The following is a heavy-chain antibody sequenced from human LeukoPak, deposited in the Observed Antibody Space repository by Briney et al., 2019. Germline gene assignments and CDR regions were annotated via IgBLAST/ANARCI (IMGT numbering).Heavy chain of an antibody. CDR1: GGSFSGYY. Sequence: SETLSLTCAVYGGSFSGYYWSWIRQPPGKGLEWIGEINHSGSTNYNPSLKSRVTISIDTSKSQFSLKLSSVTAADTAVYYCARVVPAAIYYFDYWGQGTLVTVSS. CDR2: INHSGST. D-gene: IGHD2-2*01. V-gene: IGHV4-34*01. CDR3: ARVVPAAIYYFDY. J-gene: IGHJ4*02.